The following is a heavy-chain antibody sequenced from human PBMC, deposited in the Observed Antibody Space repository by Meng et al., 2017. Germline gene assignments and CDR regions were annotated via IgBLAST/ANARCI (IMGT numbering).Heavy chain of an antibody. J-gene: IGHJ4*02. Sequence: GGSLRLSCTASGFIFSTYAMHWVRQAPGKGLEWVAVISYDGRHQYYTNSVKGRFTISRDSSKNTLLLQMNSLRPNDTAVYFCARDSDLHGSGSFSAALDYWGQGTLVTVSS. CDR3: ARDSDLHGSGSFSAALDY. CDR1: GFIFSTYA. V-gene: IGHV3-30*10. D-gene: IGHD3-10*01. CDR2: ISYDGRHQ.